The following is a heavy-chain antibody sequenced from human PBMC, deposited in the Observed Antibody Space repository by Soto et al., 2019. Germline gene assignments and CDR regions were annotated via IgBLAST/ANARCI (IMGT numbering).Heavy chain of an antibody. V-gene: IGHV4-59*01. CDR1: GGSISSYY. CDR2: IYYSGST. J-gene: IGHJ3*02. Sequence: SDTLSLTCTVSGGSISSYYWSWIRQPPGKGLEWIGYIYYSGSTNYNPSLKSRVTISVDTSKNQFSLKLSSVTAADTAVYYCARAPGGYCSGGSCYSDAFDIWGQGTMVTVSS. D-gene: IGHD2-15*01. CDR3: ARAPGGYCSGGSCYSDAFDI.